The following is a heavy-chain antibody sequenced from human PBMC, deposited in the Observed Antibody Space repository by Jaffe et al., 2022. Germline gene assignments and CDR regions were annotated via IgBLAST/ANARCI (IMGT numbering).Heavy chain of an antibody. CDR3: ARDLWYGDDAFDI. CDR2: IYYSGST. J-gene: IGHJ3*02. CDR1: GGSISSYY. V-gene: IGHV4-59*01. Sequence: QVQLQESGPGLVKPSETLSLTCTVSGGSISSYYWSWIRQPPGKGLEWIGYIYYSGSTNYNPSLKSRVTISVDTSKNQFSLKLSSVTAADTAVYYCARDLWYGDDAFDIWGQGTMVTVSS. D-gene: IGHD6-13*01.